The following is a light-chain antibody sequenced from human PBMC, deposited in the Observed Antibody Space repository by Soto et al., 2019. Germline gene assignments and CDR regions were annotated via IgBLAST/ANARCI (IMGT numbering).Light chain of an antibody. J-gene: IGKJ4*01. CDR3: LQDYNYPLT. Sequence: AIPMTRSPSSLSASVGDRVTITCRASQGIRNDLGWYQQKPGKAPKLLIYAATTLQSGVPSRFSGSGSGTDFTLTISSLQPEDFATYYCLQDYNYPLTFGGGTKVEIK. V-gene: IGKV1-6*01. CDR2: AAT. CDR1: QGIRND.